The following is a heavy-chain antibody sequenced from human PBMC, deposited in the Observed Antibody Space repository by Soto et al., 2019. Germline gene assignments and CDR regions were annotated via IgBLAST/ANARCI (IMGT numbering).Heavy chain of an antibody. CDR2: ISGSGGNT. J-gene: IGHJ1*01. Sequence: EVQLLESGGGLEQPGGSLRLSCAASGFTFSSYAMSWVRQAPGKGLEWVSAISGSGGNTYYTDSVKGRFTISRDNSQNTLSLQVNSLRAEDTAVYYCAKVPRYCSGGNCYAGYFQHWGQGTLVTVSS. CDR3: AKVPRYCSGGNCYAGYFQH. CDR1: GFTFSSYA. D-gene: IGHD2-15*01. V-gene: IGHV3-23*01.